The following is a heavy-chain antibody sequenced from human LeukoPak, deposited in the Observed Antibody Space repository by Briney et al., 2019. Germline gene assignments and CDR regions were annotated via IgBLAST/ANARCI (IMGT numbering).Heavy chain of an antibody. Sequence: ASVKVSCKASGYTFTSYGISWVRQAPGQGLEWMGWISAYNGNANYAQKLQGRVTMTTDTSTSTAYMELRSLRSDDTAVYYCARDSNVVVVVAAEGLFDYWGQGTLVTVSS. J-gene: IGHJ4*02. CDR2: ISAYNGNA. D-gene: IGHD2-15*01. CDR3: ARDSNVVVVVAAEGLFDY. V-gene: IGHV1-18*01. CDR1: GYTFTSYG.